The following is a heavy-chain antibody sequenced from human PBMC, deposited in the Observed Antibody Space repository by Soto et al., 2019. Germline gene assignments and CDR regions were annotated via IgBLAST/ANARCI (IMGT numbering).Heavy chain of an antibody. CDR1: GASISSVGYY. CDR2: IYYSGIT. Sequence: QVHLQESGPGLVKPSQTLSLTCTVSGASISSVGYYWSWIRQHPGKGLEWIGYIYYSGITYYNPSLKSRITISVDTSRNHFSLKLSSVTAADTAVYYCARAPGPSPTIYYYYSMDVWGQGTTVTVSS. V-gene: IGHV4-31*03. J-gene: IGHJ6*02. CDR3: ARAPGPSPTIYYYYSMDV.